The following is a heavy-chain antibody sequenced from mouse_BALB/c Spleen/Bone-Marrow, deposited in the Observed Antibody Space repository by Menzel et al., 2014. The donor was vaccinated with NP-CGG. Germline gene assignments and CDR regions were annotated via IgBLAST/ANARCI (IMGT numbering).Heavy chain of an antibody. CDR1: GFSLSRYN. J-gene: IGHJ2*01. V-gene: IGHV2-6-4*01. CDR2: IWNGGST. CDR3: ARNYYGIPYYFDY. Sequence: VQLQESGPGLVAPSQSLSIPCTVSGFSLSRYNVHWVRQPPGKGLEWLGMIWNGGSTDYNSALKSRLSISKDNSKSQVFLKMNSLQTDDTAMYYCARNYYGIPYYFDYWGQGTTLTVSS. D-gene: IGHD1-1*01.